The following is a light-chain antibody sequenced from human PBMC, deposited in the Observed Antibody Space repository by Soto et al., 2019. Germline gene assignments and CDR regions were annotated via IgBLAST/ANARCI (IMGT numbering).Light chain of an antibody. CDR3: QKYSHWLTT. Sequence: EIVMTQSPATLSVSPGERATLSCRASQSVGTNLAWYQQKPGQAPRLVIYYTSTRATGIPARFSASGSGTEFTLTISSLQSEDCAVYYCQKYSHWLTTFGQGTKLEIK. J-gene: IGKJ2*01. CDR2: YTS. V-gene: IGKV3-15*01. CDR1: QSVGTN.